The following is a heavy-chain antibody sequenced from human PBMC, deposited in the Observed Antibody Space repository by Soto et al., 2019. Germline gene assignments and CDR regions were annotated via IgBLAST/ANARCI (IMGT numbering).Heavy chain of an antibody. V-gene: IGHV1-3*01. D-gene: IGHD6-25*01. CDR3: ARAISGYVT. Sequence: QVHLVQSGAEVKHPGASVRVSCKASGITYSTYAIHWVRQAPGQGLEWMGWINAGEGYTRYSQDFQGRVTLTTVTSASTTYMDLSKLTFEDTGVYYCARAISGYVTWGQRTQVTVSS. J-gene: IGHJ5*02. CDR1: GITYSTYA. CDR2: INAGEGYT.